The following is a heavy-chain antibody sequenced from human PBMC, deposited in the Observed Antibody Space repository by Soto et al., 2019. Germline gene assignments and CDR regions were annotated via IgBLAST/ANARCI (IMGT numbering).Heavy chain of an antibody. J-gene: IGHJ3*02. CDR3: ARDYLSAFDI. Sequence: EVQLVESGGGLVQPGGSLRLSCAASGFTFSSYSMNWVRQAPGKGLEWISYISGSGTFPYYAGSVKGRFTISRDNAKNSLYLQMNNLRDEDTAVYYCARDYLSAFDIWGQGTMVTVS. CDR2: ISGSGTFP. CDR1: GFTFSSYS. V-gene: IGHV3-48*02.